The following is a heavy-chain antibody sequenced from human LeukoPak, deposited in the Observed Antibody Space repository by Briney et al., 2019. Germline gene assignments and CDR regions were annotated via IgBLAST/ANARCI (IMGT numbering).Heavy chain of an antibody. Sequence: GGSPRLSCAASGFTSSTYGMSWVRPATGKGLEWGSVITGIGGSTYYADSVTGRVTTSRDHSKNTLYLQTNSLTVEDTAVYYCARDQLGAVLYFDYWGQGTLVTVSS. CDR1: GFTSSTYG. CDR3: ARDQLGAVLYFDY. CDR2: ITGIGGST. D-gene: IGHD1-1*01. J-gene: IGHJ4*02. V-gene: IGHV3-23*01.